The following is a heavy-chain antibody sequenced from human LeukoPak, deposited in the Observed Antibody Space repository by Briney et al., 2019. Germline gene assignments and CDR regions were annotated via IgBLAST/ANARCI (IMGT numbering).Heavy chain of an antibody. J-gene: IGHJ4*02. CDR2: MNPNSGNT. CDR1: GYTFTSYD. Sequence: ASVKVSCKASGYTFTSYDINWVRQATGQGLEWMGWMNPNSGNTGYAQKFQGRVTMTRNTSISTAYMELSSLRSEDTAVYYCARSNLAARALDYRGQGTLVTVSS. D-gene: IGHD6-6*01. CDR3: ARSNLAARALDY. V-gene: IGHV1-8*01.